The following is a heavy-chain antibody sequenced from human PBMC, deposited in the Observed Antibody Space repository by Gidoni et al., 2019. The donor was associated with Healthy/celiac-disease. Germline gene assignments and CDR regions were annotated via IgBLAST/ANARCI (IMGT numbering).Heavy chain of an antibody. D-gene: IGHD3-10*01. CDR3: AKDLKYTMQSGY. CDR1: GFTFRSYA. J-gene: IGHJ4*02. V-gene: IGHV3-23*01. Sequence: EVQLLESGGGLVQPGGSLRLSCAASGFTFRSYAMSWVRQAPGKGLAWVSAMSGSGGSTYYADSVKVRFTISRDNSKNTLYLQMNSLRAEDTAVYYCAKDLKYTMQSGYWGQGTLVTVSS. CDR2: MSGSGGST.